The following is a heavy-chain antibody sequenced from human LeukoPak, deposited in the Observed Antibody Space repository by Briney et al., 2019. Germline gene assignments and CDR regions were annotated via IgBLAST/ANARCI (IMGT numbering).Heavy chain of an antibody. J-gene: IGHJ4*02. V-gene: IGHV4-59*01. CDR3: ARDPSAAYFDY. CDR2: IYSSGST. CDR1: GGSINYYY. D-gene: IGHD6-13*01. Sequence: SETLSLTCTVSGGSINYYYWSWIRQPPGKGLEYIGYIYSSGSTNYNPSLKSRVTMSVDTSKNQFSLKLSSVTAADTAVYYCARDPSAAYFDYWGQGTLVTVSS.